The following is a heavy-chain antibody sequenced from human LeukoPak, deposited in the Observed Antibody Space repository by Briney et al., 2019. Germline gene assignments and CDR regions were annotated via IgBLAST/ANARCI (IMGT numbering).Heavy chain of an antibody. Sequence: SETLSLTCTVSGYSISSGYYWSWIRQPPGKGLEWIGSIYHSGSTYYNPSLKSRVTISVDTSKNQFSLKLSSVTAADTAVYYCARGGGITMIVVVSHFDYWGQGTLVTVSS. CDR3: ARGGGITMIVVVSHFDY. V-gene: IGHV4-38-2*02. D-gene: IGHD3-22*01. J-gene: IGHJ4*02. CDR1: GYSISSGYY. CDR2: IYHSGST.